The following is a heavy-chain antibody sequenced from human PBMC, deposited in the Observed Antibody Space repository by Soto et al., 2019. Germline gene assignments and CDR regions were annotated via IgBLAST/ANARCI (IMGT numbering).Heavy chain of an antibody. Sequence: QVQLVESGGGVVQPGRSLRLSCAASGFTFSSYGMHWVRQAPGKGLEWVAVISYDGSNKYYADSVKGRFTISRDNSKNTLYLQMNSLRGEDTAVYYCAKDRGGFGELLFFWGQGTTVTVSS. CDR3: AKDRGGFGELLFF. CDR2: ISYDGSNK. V-gene: IGHV3-30*18. CDR1: GFTFSSYG. J-gene: IGHJ6*02. D-gene: IGHD3-10*01.